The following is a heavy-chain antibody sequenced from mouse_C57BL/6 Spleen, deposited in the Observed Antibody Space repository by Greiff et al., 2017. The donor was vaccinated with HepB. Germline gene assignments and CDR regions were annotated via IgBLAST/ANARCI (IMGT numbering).Heavy chain of an antibody. CDR1: GYTFTSYW. V-gene: IGHV1-61*01. CDR3: ARSGDYYGSRDYFDY. CDR2: IYPSDSET. D-gene: IGHD1-1*01. Sequence: QVQLKQPGAELVRPGSSVKLSCKASGYTFTSYWMDWVKQRPGQGLEWIGNIYPSDSETHYNQKFKDKATLTVDKSSSTAYMQLSSLTSEDSAVYYCARSGDYYGSRDYFDYWGQGTTLTVSS. J-gene: IGHJ2*01.